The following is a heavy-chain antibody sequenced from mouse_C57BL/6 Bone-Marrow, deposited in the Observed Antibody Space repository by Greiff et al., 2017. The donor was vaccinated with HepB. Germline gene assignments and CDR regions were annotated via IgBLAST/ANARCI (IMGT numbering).Heavy chain of an antibody. CDR2: ISSGSSTI. Sequence: EVHLVESGGGLVKPGGSLKLSCAASGFTFSDYGMHWVRQAPEKGLEWVAYISSGSSTIYYADTVKGRFTISRDNAKNTLFLQMTSLRSEDTAMYYCARHDYDGDYYAMDYWGQGTSVTVSS. V-gene: IGHV5-17*01. D-gene: IGHD2-4*01. CDR1: GFTFSDYG. J-gene: IGHJ4*01. CDR3: ARHDYDGDYYAMDY.